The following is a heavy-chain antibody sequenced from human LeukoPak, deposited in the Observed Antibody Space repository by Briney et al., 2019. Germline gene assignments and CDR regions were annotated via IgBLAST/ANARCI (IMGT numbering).Heavy chain of an antibody. D-gene: IGHD2-2*01. CDR2: INPSGGST. V-gene: IGHV1-46*01. CDR3: ALTHRRYCSSTSCYPEDY. Sequence: ASVKVSCKASGYTFTSYGISWVRQAPGQGLEWMGIINPSGGSTSYAQKFQGRVTMTRDTSTSTVYMELSSLRSEDTAVYYCALTHRRYCSSTSCYPEDYWGQGTLVTVSS. CDR1: GYTFTSYG. J-gene: IGHJ4*02.